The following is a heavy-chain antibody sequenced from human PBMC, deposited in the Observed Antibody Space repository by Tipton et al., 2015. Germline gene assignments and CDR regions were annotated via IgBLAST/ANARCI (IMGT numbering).Heavy chain of an antibody. CDR2: IYFSGST. V-gene: IGHV4-59*01. D-gene: IGHD5-18*01. CDR1: GGSISNYY. Sequence: TLSLTCTVSGGSISNYYWSWIRQPPGKGLEWIGYIYFSGSTNYNPSLRSRVSISVDTSKNQFSLKLSSVTAADTAVYYCASIVTVGNWFDSWGQGILVTVSS. J-gene: IGHJ5*01. CDR3: ASIVTVGNWFDS.